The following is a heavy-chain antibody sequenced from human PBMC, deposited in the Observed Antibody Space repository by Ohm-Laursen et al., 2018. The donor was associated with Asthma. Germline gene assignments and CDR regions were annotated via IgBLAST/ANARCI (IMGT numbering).Heavy chain of an antibody. D-gene: IGHD3-22*01. Sequence: PSQTLSLTCTVSGGSISSGGYYWSWVRQHPGKGLEWIGYIYYSGSTYYNPSLKSRVTISVDTSKNQFSLKLSSVTAADTAVYYCARDPIYYYDSSGYYYVNAFDIWGQGTMVTVSS. V-gene: IGHV4-31*03. J-gene: IGHJ3*02. CDR1: GGSISSGGYY. CDR3: ARDPIYYYDSSGYYYVNAFDI. CDR2: IYYSGST.